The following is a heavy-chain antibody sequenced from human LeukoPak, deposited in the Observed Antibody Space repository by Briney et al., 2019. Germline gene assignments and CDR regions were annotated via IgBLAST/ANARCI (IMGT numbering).Heavy chain of an antibody. CDR2: ISYDGSNK. Sequence: GGSLRLSCAASGFTFSSYAMHWVRQAPGKGLEWVAVISYDGSNKYYADSVKGRFTISRDNSKNTLYLQMNSLRAEDTAVYYCAKDSQGDLRSLDYWGQGTLVTVSS. CDR1: GFTFSSYA. D-gene: IGHD2-21*02. V-gene: IGHV3-30*04. CDR3: AKDSQGDLRSLDY. J-gene: IGHJ4*02.